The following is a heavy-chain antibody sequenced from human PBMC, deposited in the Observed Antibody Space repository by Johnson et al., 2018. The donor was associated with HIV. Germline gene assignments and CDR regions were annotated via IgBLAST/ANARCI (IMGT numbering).Heavy chain of an antibody. CDR2: ISWNSGSI. CDR3: AKVHSSSSLNGAFDI. V-gene: IGHV3-9*01. J-gene: IGHJ3*02. D-gene: IGHD6-6*01. Sequence: VQLVESGGGLVQPGRSLRLSCAASGFTFDDYAMHWVRQAPGKGLEWVSGISWNSGSIGYADYVKGRFTISRDNAKNSLYLQLNSLRAEDTAVYYCAKVHSSSSLNGAFDIWGQGTMVTVSS. CDR1: GFTFDDYA.